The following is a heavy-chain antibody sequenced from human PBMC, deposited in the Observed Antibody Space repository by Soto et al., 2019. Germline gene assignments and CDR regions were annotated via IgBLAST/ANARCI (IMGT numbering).Heavy chain of an antibody. CDR1: GGTFSGYA. CDR2: IIPIFGTA. D-gene: IGHD3-10*01. J-gene: IGHJ6*02. V-gene: IGHV1-69*06. CDR3: ARTITMVRGVIIEPDYYYYYGMDV. Sequence: SVKVSCKASGGTFSGYAISWVRQAPGQGLEWMGGIIPIFGTANYAQKFQGRVTITADKSTSTAYMELSSLRSEDTAVYYCARTITMVRGVIIEPDYYYYYGMDVWGQGTTVTVSS.